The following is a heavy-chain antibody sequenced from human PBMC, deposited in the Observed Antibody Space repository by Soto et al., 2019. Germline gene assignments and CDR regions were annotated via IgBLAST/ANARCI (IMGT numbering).Heavy chain of an antibody. CDR1: GGSISSGGYS. D-gene: IGHD6-19*01. V-gene: IGHV4-30-2*01. CDR2: IYHSGST. CDR3: ARAGGLGAVAVDY. J-gene: IGHJ4*02. Sequence: QLQLQESGSGLVKPSQTLSLTCAVSGGSISSGGYSWSWIRQPPGKGLEWIGYIYHSGSTYYNPSPQRRITIDVDRSKNQVSLKLGSVTAADTAVYYCARAGGLGAVAVDYWGQGTLVTVSS.